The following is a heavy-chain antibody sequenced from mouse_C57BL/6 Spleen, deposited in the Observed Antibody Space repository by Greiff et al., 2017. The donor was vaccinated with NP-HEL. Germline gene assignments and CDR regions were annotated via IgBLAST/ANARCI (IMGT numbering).Heavy chain of an antibody. Sequence: QVQLKQSGPELVKPGASVKMSCKASGYAFSSSWMNWVKQRPGKGLEWIGRIYPGDGGTNYNGKFKGKATLTADKSSSTAYMQLSSLTSEDSAVYYCARVFGSSYGYFDVWGTGTTVTVSS. J-gene: IGHJ1*03. CDR1: GYAFSSSW. V-gene: IGHV1-82*01. CDR2: IYPGDGGT. CDR3: ARVFGSSYGYFDV. D-gene: IGHD1-1*01.